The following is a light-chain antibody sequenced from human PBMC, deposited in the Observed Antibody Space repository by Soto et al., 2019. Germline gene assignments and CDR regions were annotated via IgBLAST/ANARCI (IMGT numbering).Light chain of an antibody. V-gene: IGLV1-40*01. Sequence: QSVLTQPPSVSGAPGQRDTISCTGSSSNIGAGYDVHWYQQLPGTAPKVLIYGNSNRPSGVPDRFSGSKSGTSASLAITGLQAEDEADYYCQSYDSSLSGVVFGGGTKLTVL. CDR3: QSYDSSLSGVV. CDR2: GNS. CDR1: SSNIGAGYD. J-gene: IGLJ2*01.